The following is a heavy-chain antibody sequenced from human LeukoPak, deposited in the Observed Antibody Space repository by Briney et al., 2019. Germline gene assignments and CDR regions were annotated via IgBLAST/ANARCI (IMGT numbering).Heavy chain of an antibody. Sequence: GGSLRLSCAASGFTFSSYTMNWVRQAPGKGLEWVSSISSSSTYIYYADSMKGRFTISRDNAKNSLHLQMNSLRAEDTAVYYCARDSYDSSGYYDYWGQGTLVTVSS. CDR2: ISSSSTYI. CDR3: ARDSYDSSGYYDY. V-gene: IGHV3-21*01. D-gene: IGHD3-22*01. CDR1: GFTFSSYT. J-gene: IGHJ4*02.